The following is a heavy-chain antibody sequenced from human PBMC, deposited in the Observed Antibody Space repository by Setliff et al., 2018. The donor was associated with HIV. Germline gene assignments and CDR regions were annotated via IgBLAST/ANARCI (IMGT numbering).Heavy chain of an antibody. D-gene: IGHD3-16*01. CDR2: ISFDGSDK. V-gene: IGHV3-30*04. Sequence: HPGGSLRLSCAASGFTFSTYPIFWVRQTPGKGLEWVAVISFDGSDKFYADSARGRFTISRDNSKNTLYLQMNSLRAEDTAVYYCAKDYYDFVWGSSLAYWGQGTLVTVSS. CDR3: AKDYYDFVWGSSLAY. J-gene: IGHJ4*02. CDR1: GFTFSTYP.